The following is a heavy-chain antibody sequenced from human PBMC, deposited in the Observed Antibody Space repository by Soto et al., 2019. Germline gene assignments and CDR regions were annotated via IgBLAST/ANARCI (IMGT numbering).Heavy chain of an antibody. CDR2: IYHSGST. D-gene: IGHD5-12*01. CDR1: GGSISSGGYS. Sequence: SETLSLTCAVSGGSISSGGYSWSWIRQPPGKGLEWIGYIYHSGSTYYNPSLKSRVTISVDRSKNQFSLKLSSVTAADTAVYYCASDEGGWLQFYYWGQGTLVTVSS. J-gene: IGHJ4*02. V-gene: IGHV4-30-2*01. CDR3: ASDEGGWLQFYY.